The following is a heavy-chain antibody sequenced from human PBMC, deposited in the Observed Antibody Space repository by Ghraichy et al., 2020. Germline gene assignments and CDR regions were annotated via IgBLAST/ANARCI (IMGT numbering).Heavy chain of an antibody. Sequence: SETLSLTCAISGDSVSRSGAAWNWVRQSPSGGLEWLASTCYRSRWYNDYAVSVKGRITINPDTSRNQFSLHLNSVTHEDTAVYYCAGQIEKGDYYGMDVWGKGTTVTVSS. CDR3: AGQIEKGDYYGMDV. CDR1: GDSVSRSGAA. J-gene: IGHJ6*04. V-gene: IGHV6-1*01. CDR2: TCYRSRWYN.